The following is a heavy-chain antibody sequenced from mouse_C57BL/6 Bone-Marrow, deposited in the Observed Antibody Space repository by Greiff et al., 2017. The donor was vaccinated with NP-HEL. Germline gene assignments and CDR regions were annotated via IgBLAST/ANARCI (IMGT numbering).Heavy chain of an antibody. CDR1: GYTFTSYG. V-gene: IGHV1-81*01. J-gene: IGHJ1*03. CDR2: IYPRSGNT. Sequence: QVQLQQSGAELARPGASVKLSCKASGYTFTSYGISWVKQRTGQGLEWIGEIYPRSGNTYYNEKFKGKATLTADKSSSTAYMELRSLTSEDSAVYFCARFYDYGSKGYFDVWGTGTTVTVSS. CDR3: ARFYDYGSKGYFDV. D-gene: IGHD1-1*01.